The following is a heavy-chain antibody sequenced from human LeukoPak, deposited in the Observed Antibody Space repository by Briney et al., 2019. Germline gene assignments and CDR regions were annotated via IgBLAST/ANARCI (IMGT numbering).Heavy chain of an antibody. CDR2: INPNTGGT. CDR3: ARVGAHCSSTSCYIWWFDP. V-gene: IGHV1-2*04. Sequence: ASVKVSCKASGYTFTDYYLHWVRQAPGQGLEWMGWINPNTGGTNYPQNFQGWVTMTRDTSTGTVYMELSSLRSEDTAVYYCARVGAHCSSTSCYIWWFDPWGQGTLVTVSS. J-gene: IGHJ5*02. CDR1: GYTFTDYY. D-gene: IGHD2-2*02.